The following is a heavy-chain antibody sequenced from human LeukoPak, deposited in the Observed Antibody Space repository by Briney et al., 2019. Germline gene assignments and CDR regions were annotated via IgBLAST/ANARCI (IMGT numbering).Heavy chain of an antibody. CDR3: AKDMEGLDYGGAFDI. D-gene: IGHD4-23*01. CDR2: ISWNSGSI. V-gene: IGHV3-9*01. J-gene: IGHJ3*02. Sequence: PGGSLRLSCAASGFTFDDYAMHWVRQAPGKGLEWVSGISWNSGSIGYADSVKGRFTISRDNAKNSLYLQMNSLRAEDTALYYCAKDMEGLDYGGAFDIWGQGTMVTVSS. CDR1: GFTFDDYA.